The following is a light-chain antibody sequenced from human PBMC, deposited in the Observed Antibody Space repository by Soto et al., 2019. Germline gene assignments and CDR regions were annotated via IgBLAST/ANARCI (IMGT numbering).Light chain of an antibody. J-gene: IGKJ1*01. V-gene: IGKV1-5*03. Sequence: DVQMTQSPSTLSGSVGDRVTITCRASQTISSWLAWYQQKPGKAPKLLIYKASTLKSGVPSRFSGSGSGTDFTLTISDVQPEDFAVYYCHQRQSWPRTFGQGTKVDIK. CDR1: QTISSW. CDR2: KAS. CDR3: HQRQSWPRT.